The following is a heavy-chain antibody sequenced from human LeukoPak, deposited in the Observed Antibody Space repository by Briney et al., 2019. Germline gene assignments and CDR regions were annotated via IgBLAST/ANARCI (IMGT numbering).Heavy chain of an antibody. V-gene: IGHV4-30-4*08. J-gene: IGHJ4*02. CDR3: ARPSYGDFLYYFDY. D-gene: IGHD4-17*01. CDR1: GGSISSGDYY. Sequence: SETLSLTCTVSGGSISSGDYYWSWIRQPPGKGLEWIGYIYYSGSTYYNPSLKSRVTISVDTSKNQFSLKLSSVTAADTAVYYCARPSYGDFLYYFDYWGQGTLVTVSS. CDR2: IYYSGST.